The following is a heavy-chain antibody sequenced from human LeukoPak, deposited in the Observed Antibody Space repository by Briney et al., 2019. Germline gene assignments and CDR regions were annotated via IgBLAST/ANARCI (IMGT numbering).Heavy chain of an antibody. V-gene: IGHV1-2*02. Sequence: ASVKVSCKASGYTFTDHYMQWLRQAPGQGLEWMGWINPNSGGTVLAQKFQDRITMTRDTSISTVYMELSRLSSDDTAVYYCARDTSLLGWFDPWGQGTLVTVSS. J-gene: IGHJ5*02. CDR3: ARDTSLLGWFDP. CDR2: INPNSGGT. CDR1: GYTFTDHY. D-gene: IGHD2-21*01.